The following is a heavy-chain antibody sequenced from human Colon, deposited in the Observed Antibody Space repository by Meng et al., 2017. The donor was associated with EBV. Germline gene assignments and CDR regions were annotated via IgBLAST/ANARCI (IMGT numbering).Heavy chain of an antibody. J-gene: IGHJ4*02. CDR1: GSTFGSSA. CDR3: ATALY. V-gene: IGHV3-23*01. D-gene: IGHD2-15*01. Sequence: VHLCEFGGCLYQPGGSLVLTFAASGSTFGSSALGWVRQAPGRGLEWVSTISGSGISTYYADFVKGRFTISRDNSKNTLYLQMNSLRAEDTALYYCATALYWGQGTLVTVSS. CDR2: ISGSGIST.